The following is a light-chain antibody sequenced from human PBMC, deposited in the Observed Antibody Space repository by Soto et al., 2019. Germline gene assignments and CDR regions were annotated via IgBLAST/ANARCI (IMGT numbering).Light chain of an antibody. J-gene: IGKJ1*01. CDR1: QSISSW. Sequence: DIQMTQSPSTLSASVGDRVTITCRASQSISSWLAWYQQKPGKAPKVLIYDASSLESGLPSRFSGSGSGTEFPLTISSLQPDDFATYYCQQYNSYPWTFGQGTKVEIK. V-gene: IGKV1-5*01. CDR2: DAS. CDR3: QQYNSYPWT.